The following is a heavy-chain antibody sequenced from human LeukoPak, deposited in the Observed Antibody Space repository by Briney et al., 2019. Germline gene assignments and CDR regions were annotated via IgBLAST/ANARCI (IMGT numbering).Heavy chain of an antibody. D-gene: IGHD1-26*01. Sequence: ASVKVSCKASGYTFTSYGVTWVRQAPGQGLEWMGWVSGYNGNTNYAQKLQGRVTMTTDTSTSTAYMELKSLRSDDTAVYYCARARASWELPDYWGQGTLVSVSS. J-gene: IGHJ4*02. CDR2: VSGYNGNT. CDR1: GYTFTSYG. V-gene: IGHV1-18*01. CDR3: ARARASWELPDY.